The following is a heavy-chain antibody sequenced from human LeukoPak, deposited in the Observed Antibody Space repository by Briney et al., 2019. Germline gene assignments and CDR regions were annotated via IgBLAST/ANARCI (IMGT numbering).Heavy chain of an antibody. Sequence: ASVKVSSKASGYTFTSYYMHWVRQAPGQGLEWMGIINPYDGNTNYAQKFQGRVTVTRDTSTSTVYMELSSLRSDDTAVYDCARGGVLRYFDWLFNIQPDYFDYWGQGTLVTVSS. CDR2: INPYDGNT. D-gene: IGHD3-9*01. J-gene: IGHJ4*02. CDR3: ARGGVLRYFDWLFNIQPDYFDY. V-gene: IGHV1-46*01. CDR1: GYTFTSYY.